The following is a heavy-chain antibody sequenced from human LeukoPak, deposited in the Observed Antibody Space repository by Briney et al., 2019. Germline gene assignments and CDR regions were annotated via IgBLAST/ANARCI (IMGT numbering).Heavy chain of an antibody. J-gene: IGHJ4*02. CDR3: ARDWSHRCFDY. Sequence: GESLKISCAASGFTVSSNYMSWVRQAPGKGLEWVSVIYSGGSTYYADSVKGRFTISRDNSKNTLYLQMNSLSAEDTAVYYCARDWSHRCFDYWGQGTLVTVSS. V-gene: IGHV3-53*01. CDR1: GFTVSSNY. CDR2: IYSGGST. D-gene: IGHD3-3*01.